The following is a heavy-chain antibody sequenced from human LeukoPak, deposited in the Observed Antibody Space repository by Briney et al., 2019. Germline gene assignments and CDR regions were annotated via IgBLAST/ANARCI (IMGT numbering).Heavy chain of an antibody. CDR2: IIYTGST. V-gene: IGHV4-59*01. CDR3: ARGRVPGY. J-gene: IGHJ4*02. D-gene: IGHD3-10*02. CDR1: GGSISTYY. Sequence: SETLSLTCTVSGGSISTYYWSWNRQPPGKGLEWIGSIIYTGSTNYNPSLKSRVTISLDASKNQFSLKLNSVTAADMAVYYCARGRVPGYWGQGTLITVSS.